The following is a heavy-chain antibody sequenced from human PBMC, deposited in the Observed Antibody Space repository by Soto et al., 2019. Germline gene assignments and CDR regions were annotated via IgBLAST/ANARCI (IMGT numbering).Heavy chain of an antibody. CDR3: ARGIATGQLDP. CDR1: GYTFTRYT. D-gene: IGHD2-15*01. CDR2: INPDNGNT. J-gene: IGHJ5*02. Sequence: QVQLVQSGAEVKKPGASVKISCKASGYTFTRYTMNWVRQAPGQRLEWMGWINPDNGNTKSSQKFQDRVIITRDTSASTAYMGLSSLSSEDTAVYYCARGIATGQLDPWGQGTLVTVSS. V-gene: IGHV1-3*01.